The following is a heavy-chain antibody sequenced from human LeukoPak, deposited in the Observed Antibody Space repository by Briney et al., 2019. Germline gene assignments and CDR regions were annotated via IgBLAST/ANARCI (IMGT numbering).Heavy chain of an antibody. D-gene: IGHD3-10*01. CDR3: ARGITMVRGVNPFDY. Sequence: SQTLSLTCAISGDSVSSNSAAWNWIRQSPSRGLGWLGRTYYRSKWYNDYAVSVKSRITINPDTSKNQFSLQLNSVTPEDTAVYYCARGITMVRGVNPFDYWGQGTLVTVSS. V-gene: IGHV6-1*01. CDR2: TYYRSKWYN. CDR1: GDSVSSNSAA. J-gene: IGHJ4*02.